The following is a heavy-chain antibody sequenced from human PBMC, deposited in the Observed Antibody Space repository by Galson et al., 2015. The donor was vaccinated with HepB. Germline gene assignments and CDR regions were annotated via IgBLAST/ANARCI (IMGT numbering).Heavy chain of an antibody. CDR3: ARDFTYYDILTGYYAGGYFDY. CDR2: ISYDGSNK. V-gene: IGHV3-30-3*01. CDR1: GFTFSSYA. D-gene: IGHD3-9*01. Sequence: SLRLSCAASGFTFSSYAMHWVRQAPGKGLEWVAVISYDGSNKYYADSVKGRFTISRDNSKNTLYLQMNSLRAEDTAVYYCARDFTYYDILTGYYAGGYFDYWGQGTLVTVSS. J-gene: IGHJ4*02.